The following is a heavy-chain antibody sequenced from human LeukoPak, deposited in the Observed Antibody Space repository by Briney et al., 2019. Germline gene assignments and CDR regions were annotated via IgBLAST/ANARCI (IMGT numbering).Heavy chain of an antibody. CDR3: ARAGLFDY. CDR2: ISGSGGST. D-gene: IGHD6-19*01. J-gene: IGHJ4*02. V-gene: IGHV3-23*01. Sequence: GGSLRLSCVASGFTFSDYAMSWVRQAPGKGLEWISAISGSGGSTYYADSVKGRFTISRDNSKNTLYLQMNSLRAEDTAVYYCARAGLFDYWGQGTLVTVSS. CDR1: GFTFSDYA.